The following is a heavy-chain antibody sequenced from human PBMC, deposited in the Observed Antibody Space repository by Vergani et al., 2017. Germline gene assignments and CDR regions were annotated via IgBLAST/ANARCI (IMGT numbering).Heavy chain of an antibody. J-gene: IGHJ4*02. CDR1: GFTFSSYA. Sequence: VQLVESGGGLVKPGGSLRLSCAASGFTFSSYAMSWVRQAPGKGLEWVAVISYDGSNKYYADSVKGRFTISRDNSKNTLYLQMNSLRAEDTAVYYCAKDGYYYGSGSYYNVLWGQGTLVTVSS. CDR3: AKDGYYYGSGSYYNVL. CDR2: ISYDGSNK. V-gene: IGHV3-30*18. D-gene: IGHD3-10*01.